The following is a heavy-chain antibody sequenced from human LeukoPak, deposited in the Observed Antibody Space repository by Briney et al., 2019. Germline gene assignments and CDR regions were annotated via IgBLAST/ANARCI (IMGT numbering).Heavy chain of an antibody. J-gene: IGHJ4*02. CDR1: GYSISSGYY. Sequence: SETLSLTCTVSGYSISSGYYWGWIRQPPGKGLEWIGSIYHSGSTYYNPSLKSRVTISVDTSKNQFSLKLSSVTAADTAVYYCARVRNYYDSSGYYDYWGQGTLVTVSS. CDR2: IYHSGST. CDR3: ARVRNYYDSSGYYDY. D-gene: IGHD3-22*01. V-gene: IGHV4-38-2*02.